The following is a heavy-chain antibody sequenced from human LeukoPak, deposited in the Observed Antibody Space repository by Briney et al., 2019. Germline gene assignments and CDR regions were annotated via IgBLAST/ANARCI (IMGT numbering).Heavy chain of an antibody. CDR3: ARRVGNYFDY. J-gene: IGHJ4*02. D-gene: IGHD3-10*01. CDR1: GGSISSYY. CDR2: IYYSGST. Sequence: SETLSLTCTVSGGSISSYYWSWIRQPPGKGLEWIGYIYYSGSTNYNPSLKSRVTISVDTSKNQFSLKLSSVTAADTAVYYCARRVGNYFDYWGQGTLVTASS. V-gene: IGHV4-59*01.